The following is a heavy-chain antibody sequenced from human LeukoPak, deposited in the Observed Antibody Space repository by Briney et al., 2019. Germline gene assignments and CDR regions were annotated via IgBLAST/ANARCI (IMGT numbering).Heavy chain of an antibody. J-gene: IGHJ5*02. Sequence: SETLSLTCAVYGGSFSGYYWTWIRQPPGKGLEWIGYIYYSGSANYNPSLKSRLTISVDTSKNQFSLKLSSVTAADTAVYYCARDKDYGSGGPNWLDPWGQGTLVTVSP. CDR2: IYYSGSA. D-gene: IGHD3-10*01. CDR3: ARDKDYGSGGPNWLDP. V-gene: IGHV4-59*01. CDR1: GGSFSGYY.